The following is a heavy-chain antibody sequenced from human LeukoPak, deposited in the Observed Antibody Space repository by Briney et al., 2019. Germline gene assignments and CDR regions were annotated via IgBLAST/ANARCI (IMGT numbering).Heavy chain of an antibody. J-gene: IGHJ4*02. CDR1: GFTFSSYE. D-gene: IGHD5-12*01. V-gene: IGHV3-48*03. CDR2: ISSSGSTR. CDR3: ARVKSGYIKPGFDY. Sequence: GGSLRLSCAASGFTFSSYEMNWVRQAPGKGLEWVSYISSSGSTRYYADSVKGRFTSSRDNAKNSLYLQMNSLRAEDTAVYYCARVKSGYIKPGFDYWGQGTLVTISS.